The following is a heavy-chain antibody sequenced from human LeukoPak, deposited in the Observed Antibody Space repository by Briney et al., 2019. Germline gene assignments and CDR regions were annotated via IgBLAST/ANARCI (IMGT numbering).Heavy chain of an antibody. J-gene: IGHJ4*02. D-gene: IGHD2-21*02. CDR2: IYTSGST. V-gene: IGHV4-4*07. CDR1: GGSISSYY. Sequence: PSETLSLTCTVSGGSISSYYWSWIRQPAGKGLEWIGRIYTSGSTNYNPSLKSRVTISVDTSKNQFSLKLSSVTAADTAVYYCARGEAYCGGDCWYYFDYWGQGTLVTVSS. CDR3: ARGEAYCGGDCWYYFDY.